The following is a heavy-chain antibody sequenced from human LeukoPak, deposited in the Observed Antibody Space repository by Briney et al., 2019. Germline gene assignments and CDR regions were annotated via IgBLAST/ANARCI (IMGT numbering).Heavy chain of an antibody. V-gene: IGHV1-2*02. D-gene: IGHD1-26*01. CDR3: ARGILVVSGRDDYYFDY. J-gene: IGHJ4*02. CDR2: INPNSGDT. Sequence: ASVKVSCKASGYTFTGYYIHWVRQAPGQGLEWMGWINPNSGDTNYAQKFQGRVTMTRDTSISTAYMELSRLRSDDTAVYYCARGILVVSGRDDYYFDYWGQGTLVTVSS. CDR1: GYTFTGYY.